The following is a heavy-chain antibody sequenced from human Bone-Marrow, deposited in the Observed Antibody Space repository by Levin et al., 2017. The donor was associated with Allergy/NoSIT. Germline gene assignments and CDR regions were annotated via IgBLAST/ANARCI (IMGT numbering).Heavy chain of an antibody. J-gene: IGHJ3*02. CDR3: ARDLGTGGLDI. Sequence: LSLTCAASGFTFSSYAMHWVRQAPGKGLEWVAVISYDGSNKYYADSVKGRFTISRDNSKNTLYLQMNSLRAEDTAVYYCARDLGTGGLDIWGQGTMVTVSS. V-gene: IGHV3-30-3*01. CDR2: ISYDGSNK. D-gene: IGHD7-27*01. CDR1: GFTFSSYA.